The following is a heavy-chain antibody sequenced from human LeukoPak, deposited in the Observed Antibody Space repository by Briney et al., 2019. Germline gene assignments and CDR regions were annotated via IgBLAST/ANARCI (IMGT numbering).Heavy chain of an antibody. J-gene: IGHJ4*02. CDR3: AKHPYGSGSYFDY. CDR1: GFTFSSYA. D-gene: IGHD3-10*01. V-gene: IGHV3-23*01. Sequence: PGGSLRLSCAASGFTFSSYAMSWVRQAPGKGLEWVSAISGSGGSTYYADSVKGRFTISRDNSKNTLYLQMNGLRAEDTAVYYCAKHPYGSGSYFDYWGQGTLVTVSS. CDR2: ISGSGGST.